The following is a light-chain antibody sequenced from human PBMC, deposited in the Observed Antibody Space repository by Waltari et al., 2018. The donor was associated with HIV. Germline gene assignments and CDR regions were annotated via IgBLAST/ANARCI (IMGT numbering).Light chain of an antibody. V-gene: IGLV2-23*02. CDR2: EVT. CDR3: CSYAGSATFYV. Sequence: QSALTQPASVSGSPGQSITISCTGTSSDVGRYNLVSWYQQHPGKAPKLIIYEVTERPSGVSNRFSGSKSGSTASLTISGLQAEDEANYYCCSYAGSATFYVFGSGTKVTVL. J-gene: IGLJ1*01. CDR1: SSDVGRYNL.